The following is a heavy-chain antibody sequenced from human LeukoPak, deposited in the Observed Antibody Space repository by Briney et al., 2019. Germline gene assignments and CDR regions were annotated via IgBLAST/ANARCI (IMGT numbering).Heavy chain of an antibody. CDR2: ISSTSSDM. CDR3: AGCRGYDTRDLDY. V-gene: IGHV3-21*01. D-gene: IGHD3-22*01. Sequence: GGSLRLSCAASEFTFSHYRMFWVRQAPGKGLEWVSSISSTSSDMYYADSVKGRFTISRDNAKNSLYLQMNSLRVEDTALCYCAGCRGYDTRDLDYWGQGTLVTVSS. J-gene: IGHJ4*02. CDR1: EFTFSHYR.